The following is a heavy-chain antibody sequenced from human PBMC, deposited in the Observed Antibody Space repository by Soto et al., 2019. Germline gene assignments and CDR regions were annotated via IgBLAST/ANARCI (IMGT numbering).Heavy chain of an antibody. CDR3: VRDGGP. CDR1: GFTFSSFD. CDR2: ISTGGNI. V-gene: IGHV3-13*01. J-gene: IGHJ5*02. D-gene: IGHD3-3*01. Sequence: EVQLVESGGGLVQPGGSLRLSCAASGFTFSSFDMHWVRQSTGKRLEWVAAISTGGNIYYAGSVKGRFTISRENAENSLYLQMSSLTAEDTALYYCVRDGGPWGQGTLVTVSS.